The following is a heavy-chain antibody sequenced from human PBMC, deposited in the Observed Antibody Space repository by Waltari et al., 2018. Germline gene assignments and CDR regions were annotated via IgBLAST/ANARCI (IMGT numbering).Heavy chain of an antibody. D-gene: IGHD4-17*01. CDR3: VRDRHGDYLRYFDS. J-gene: IGHJ4*02. CDR1: GFPFSAYR. CDR2: ISSSSSTT. V-gene: IGHV3-48*02. Sequence: EVLLVESGGGLVQPGGSLGLSCAASGFPFSAYRLNGVRQGPEKGLEWVAYISSSSSTTFYADSVEGRFSISRDNAKNSLYLQMNSLRDEDTAVYYCVRDRHGDYLRYFDSWGQGNLVTVSS.